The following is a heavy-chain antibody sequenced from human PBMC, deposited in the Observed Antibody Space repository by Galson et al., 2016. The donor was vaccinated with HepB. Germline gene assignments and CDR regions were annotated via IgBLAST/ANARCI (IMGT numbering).Heavy chain of an antibody. J-gene: IGHJ6*02. D-gene: IGHD2-2*01. Sequence: SETLSLTCAVSGGSIGSNNWWTWVRQSPGKGLEWIGEIRHSGNSNYNASLKSRITMSLDRSKNQFSLKLSSVTAADTAVYYCTRDFHHCSGPGCNGMDVWGQGTTVTVSS. CDR3: TRDFHHCSGPGCNGMDV. CDR2: IRHSGNS. V-gene: IGHV4-4*02. CDR1: GGSIGSNNW.